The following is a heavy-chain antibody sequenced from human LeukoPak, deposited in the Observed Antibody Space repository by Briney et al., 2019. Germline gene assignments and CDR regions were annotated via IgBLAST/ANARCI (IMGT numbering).Heavy chain of an antibody. V-gene: IGHV6-1*01. Sequence: SQTLSLTCAISGDSVSSNSAAWNWIRQSPSRGLEWLGRTCYGPKWYNDYGVFVKSRITINADTSKNQFSLQLNSVTPEDTVVYYCARGKWNHYGMDVWGQGTTVTVSS. CDR2: TCYGPKWYN. D-gene: IGHD1-1*01. CDR1: GDSVSSNSAA. J-gene: IGHJ6*02. CDR3: ARGKWNHYGMDV.